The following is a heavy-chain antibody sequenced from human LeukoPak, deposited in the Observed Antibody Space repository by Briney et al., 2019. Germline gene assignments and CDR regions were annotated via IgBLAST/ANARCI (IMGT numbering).Heavy chain of an antibody. CDR2: ILNSGTTT. V-gene: IGHV3-48*03. CDR3: ARDPPDY. Sequence: GGSLRLSCAASGFTFSSYEMNWVRQAPGKGLEWVSYILNSGTTTYYADSVKGRFTISRDNAKNSLYLQMNSLRAEDTGVYYCARDPPDYWGQGILVAVSS. J-gene: IGHJ4*02. CDR1: GFTFSSYE.